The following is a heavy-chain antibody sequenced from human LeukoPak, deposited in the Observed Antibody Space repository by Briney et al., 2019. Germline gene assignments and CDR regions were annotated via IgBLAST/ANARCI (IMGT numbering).Heavy chain of an antibody. D-gene: IGHD5-12*01. V-gene: IGHV3-21*01. CDR2: ISSSSSYI. CDR1: GFTFSSYS. CDR3: ARDPGYSGYDPDPG. Sequence: PEGSLRLSCAASGFTFSSYSMNWVRQAPGKGLEWVSSISSSSSYIYYADSVKGRFTISRDNAKNSLYLQMNSLRAEDTAVYYCARDPGYSGYDPDPGWGQGTMVTVSS. J-gene: IGHJ3*01.